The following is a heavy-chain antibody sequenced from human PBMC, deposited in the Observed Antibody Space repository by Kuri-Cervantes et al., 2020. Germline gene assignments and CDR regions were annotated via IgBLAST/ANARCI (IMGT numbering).Heavy chain of an antibody. CDR2: ISGSGGST. J-gene: IGHJ4*02. CDR1: GFTFSSYA. D-gene: IGHD3-22*01. V-gene: IGHV3-23*01. Sequence: GESLKISCAASGFTFSSYAMSWVRQAPGKGLEWVSAISGSGGSTYYADSVKGRFTISRDNSKNTLYLQMNSLRAEDTAVYYCARDIYYDSSGYYHPLDYWGQGTLVTVSS. CDR3: ARDIYYDSSGYYHPLDY.